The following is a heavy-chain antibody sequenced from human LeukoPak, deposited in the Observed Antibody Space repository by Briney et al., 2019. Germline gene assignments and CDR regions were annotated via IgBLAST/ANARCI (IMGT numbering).Heavy chain of an antibody. D-gene: IGHD1-1*01. CDR2: INPNSGGT. J-gene: IGHJ6*03. CDR1: GYTFTGYF. V-gene: IGHV1-2*02. CDR3: AKDGNERGAETDYMDV. Sequence: ASVKVSCKASGYTFTGYFMHWVRQAPGQGLEWMGWINPNSGGTNYAQKFQGRVTMTRDTSISTAYMELSGLGSDDTAVYYCAKDGNERGAETDYMDVWGKGTTVTVSS.